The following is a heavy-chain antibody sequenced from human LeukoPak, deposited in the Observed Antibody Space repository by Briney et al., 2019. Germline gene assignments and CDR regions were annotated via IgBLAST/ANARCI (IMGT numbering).Heavy chain of an antibody. D-gene: IGHD6-13*01. CDR3: AVIAAHYYYGMDV. V-gene: IGHV4-61*01. Sequence: SETLSLTCTVSGGSVSSGSYYWSWIRQPPGKGLEWIGYIYYSGSTNYNPSLKSRVTISVDTSKNRFSLKLSSVTAADTAVYYCAVIAAHYYYGMDVWGQGTTVTVSS. CDR1: GGSVSSGSYY. J-gene: IGHJ6*02. CDR2: IYYSGST.